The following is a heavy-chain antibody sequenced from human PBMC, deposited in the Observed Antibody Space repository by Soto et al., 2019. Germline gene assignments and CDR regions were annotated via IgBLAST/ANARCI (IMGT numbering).Heavy chain of an antibody. CDR1: GFTFSTYA. CDR2: ISGGGSRT. CDR3: AKDKSSSGYYHYFDY. V-gene: IGHV3-23*01. D-gene: IGHD3-22*01. J-gene: IGHJ4*02. Sequence: GGSLRLSCAASGFTFSTYAMSWVRQAPGKGLEWVSTISGGGSRTYYADSVKGRFTISRDNSKNTLYLQMNSLRAEDTAVYYCAKDKSSSGYYHYFDYWGQGTLVTVSS.